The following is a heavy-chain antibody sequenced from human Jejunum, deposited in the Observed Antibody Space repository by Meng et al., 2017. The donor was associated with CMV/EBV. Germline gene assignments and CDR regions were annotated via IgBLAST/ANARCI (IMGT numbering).Heavy chain of an antibody. D-gene: IGHD3-16*01. CDR2: IYSAGNA. Sequence: SCVASGLTVESNYMSWVRQAPGKGLEWISVIYSAGNAHYADSEKGRFTISRDTSKNTVYLQLNSLRPEDTAVYYCVRGGLKGFDPWGQGTLVTVS. CDR1: GLTVESNY. V-gene: IGHV3-66*02. CDR3: VRGGLKGFDP. J-gene: IGHJ5*02.